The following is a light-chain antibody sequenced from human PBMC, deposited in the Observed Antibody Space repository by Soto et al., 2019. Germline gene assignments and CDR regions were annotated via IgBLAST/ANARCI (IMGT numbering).Light chain of an antibody. CDR3: GTWDSSLTTFV. J-gene: IGLJ1*01. Sequence: QSVLTQPPSVSAAPGQKVTMSCSGSSSNIGKYYVSWHQQLPGTAPKLLIYENDKRPSGIPDRLSGSKSGTSATLGITGLQTGDEADYYCGTWDSSLTTFVFGTGTKVTVL. CDR1: SSNIGKYY. CDR2: END. V-gene: IGLV1-51*02.